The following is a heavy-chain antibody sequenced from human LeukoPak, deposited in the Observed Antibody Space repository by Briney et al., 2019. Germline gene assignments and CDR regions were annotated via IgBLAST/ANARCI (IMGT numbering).Heavy chain of an antibody. CDR1: GFTFDDYA. Sequence: PGGSLRLSCAASGFTFDDYAMHWVRQAPGKGLEWVSGISWNSGSIGYADSVKGRFTISRDNAKNSLYLQMNSLRAEDTALYYCAKAYYYDSSGYSYYFDYWGQGTLVTVSS. CDR2: ISWNSGSI. D-gene: IGHD3-22*01. CDR3: AKAYYYDSSGYSYYFDY. V-gene: IGHV3-9*01. J-gene: IGHJ4*02.